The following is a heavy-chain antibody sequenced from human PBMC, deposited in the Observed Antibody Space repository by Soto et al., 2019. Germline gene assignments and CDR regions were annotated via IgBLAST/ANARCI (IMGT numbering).Heavy chain of an antibody. V-gene: IGHV4-30-4*01. CDR1: GFSISNSDYY. D-gene: IGHD2-21*02. CDR2: IYSSGAT. J-gene: IGHJ4*02. CDR3: ARVPVVMTAIQGAYFDQ. Sequence: PSETLSLTCTVSGFSISNSDYYWTWIRQPPGKGLEWIGYIYSSGATSYNPSLESRVTISGDASKNQFSLRLSSVTAADTAVYFCARVPVVMTAIQGAYFDQWGQGTLVTVSS.